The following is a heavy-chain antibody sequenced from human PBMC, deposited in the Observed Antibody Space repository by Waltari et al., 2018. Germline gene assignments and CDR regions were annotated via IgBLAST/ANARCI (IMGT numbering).Heavy chain of an antibody. D-gene: IGHD6-6*01. CDR1: YSSIKLGYF. CDR2: ISHSGSP. J-gene: IGHJ4*02. Sequence: QVPLQESGPGPVRPSETLSLSCAVSYSSIKLGYFWVWIRQPPGKGLEWIGTISHSGSPYYHPSFKSRVIMSVDTSKNQFSLKMTSVTAADTALYYCARQGTSSSFYFDFWGRGTLVIVSS. CDR3: ARQGTSSSFYFDF. V-gene: IGHV4-38-2*01.